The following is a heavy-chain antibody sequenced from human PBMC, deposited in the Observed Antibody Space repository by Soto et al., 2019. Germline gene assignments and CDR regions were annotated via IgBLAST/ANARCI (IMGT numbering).Heavy chain of an antibody. J-gene: IGHJ3*01. V-gene: IGHV3-23*04. Sequence: EVQVVESGGDLVQPGGSLRLSCAASGFTIRNYAMSWVRQAPGKALEWVSGISGGSDRTYYADSVKGRFTIFKDNSKNTLYLQMSSLRVEEKAVYHCEGSWTWGQGTMVTVSS. CDR1: GFTIRNYA. CDR3: EGSWT. CDR2: ISGGSDRT. D-gene: IGHD5-12*01.